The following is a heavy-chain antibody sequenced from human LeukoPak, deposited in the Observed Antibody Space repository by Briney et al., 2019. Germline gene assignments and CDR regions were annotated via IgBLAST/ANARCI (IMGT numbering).Heavy chain of an antibody. CDR2: ITANTRGSIT. V-gene: IGHV3-23*01. CDR1: GFSFSTYD. J-gene: IGHJ4*02. Sequence: GGSLRLSCVTSGFSFSTYDMSWVRQAPGKGLEWVSGITANTRGSITYYADSVKGRFTISRDSSKDTLYLQMNSLRAEDTAVYFCARGGYFSFDYWGQGTLVTVSS. CDR3: ARGGYFSFDY. D-gene: IGHD2/OR15-2a*01.